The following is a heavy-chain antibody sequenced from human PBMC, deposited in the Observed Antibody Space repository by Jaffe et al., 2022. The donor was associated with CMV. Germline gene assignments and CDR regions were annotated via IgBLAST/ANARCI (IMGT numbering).Heavy chain of an antibody. D-gene: IGHD3-3*01. CDR2: INHDGTEG. CDR1: GFTFSDYW. Sequence: EVKLVESGGGLVQPGGSLRLSCAASGFTFSDYWMSWVRQAPGTGLEWVANINHDGTEGYYVGSVKGRFIISRDNAKNSLYLQMNSLRAEDTGVYYCARIDDFIDYWGQGTPVTVSS. J-gene: IGHJ4*02. V-gene: IGHV3-7*01. CDR3: ARIDDFIDY.